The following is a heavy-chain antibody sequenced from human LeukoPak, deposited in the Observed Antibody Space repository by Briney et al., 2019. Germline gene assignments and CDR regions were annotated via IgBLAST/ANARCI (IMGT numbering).Heavy chain of an antibody. D-gene: IGHD6-19*01. V-gene: IGHV1-69*13. CDR3: ARDRRSSGWYYFDY. CDR2: IIPIFGTA. Sequence: GASVKVSCKASGYTFTSYDINWVRQATGQGLEWMGGIIPIFGTANYAQKFQGRVTITADESTSTAYMELSSLRSEDTAVYYCARDRRSSGWYYFDYWGQGTLVTVSS. J-gene: IGHJ4*02. CDR1: GYTFTSYD.